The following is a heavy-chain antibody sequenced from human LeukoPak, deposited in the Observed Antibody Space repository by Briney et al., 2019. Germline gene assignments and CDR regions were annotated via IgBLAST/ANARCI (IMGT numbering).Heavy chain of an antibody. V-gene: IGHV6-1*01. J-gene: IGHJ2*01. CDR2: TYYRSKWYN. CDR1: GDSVSSNSAA. CDR3: ARQMAGGYWYFDL. D-gene: IGHD6-19*01. Sequence: SQTLSLTCAISGDSVSSNSAAWNWIRHSPSRALEWLGRTYYRSKWYNDYAVSVKGRIAINPDTSKSQFSLQLDSVTPEDTAVYYCARQMAGGYWYFDLWGRGTLVTVSS.